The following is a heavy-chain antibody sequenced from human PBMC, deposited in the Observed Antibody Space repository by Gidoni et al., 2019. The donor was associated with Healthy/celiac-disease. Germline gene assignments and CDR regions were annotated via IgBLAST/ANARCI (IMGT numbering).Heavy chain of an antibody. CDR3: AREPLIVDTAMVAYYYGMDV. D-gene: IGHD5-18*01. CDR2: IWYDGSNK. V-gene: IGHV3-33*01. CDR1: GFTFSSYG. J-gene: IGHJ6*02. Sequence: QVQLVESGGGVVQPGRSLRLSCAASGFTFSSYGMHWVRQAPGKGLEWVAVIWYDGSNKYYADSVKGRFTISRDNSKNTLYLQMNSLRAEDTAVYYCAREPLIVDTAMVAYYYGMDVWGQGTTVTVSS.